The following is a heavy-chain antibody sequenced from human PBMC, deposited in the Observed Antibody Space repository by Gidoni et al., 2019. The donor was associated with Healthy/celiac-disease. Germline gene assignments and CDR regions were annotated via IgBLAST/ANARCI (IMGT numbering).Heavy chain of an antibody. CDR3: ARDRTTPNPKNCFDP. CDR1: GDTLTSYG. J-gene: IGHJ5*02. D-gene: IGHD4-4*01. Sequence: QGQLVQSGAEVKKPGASVQVSCTASGDTLTSYGISWVRQAPGPGLEWMGWISAYNGNTNYAQKLQGRVTMTTDTSTSTAYMELRRLRSDDTAVYYCARDRTTPNPKNCFDPWGQGTLVTVSS. CDR2: ISAYNGNT. V-gene: IGHV1-18*01.